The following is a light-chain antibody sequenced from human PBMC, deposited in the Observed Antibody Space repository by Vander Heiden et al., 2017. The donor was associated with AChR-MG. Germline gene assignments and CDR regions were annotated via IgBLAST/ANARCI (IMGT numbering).Light chain of an antibody. V-gene: IGLV1-40*01. CDR2: ANT. J-gene: IGLJ3*02. CDR1: SSNIGADYT. CDR3: QAYDSSLSGSWV. Sequence: QSALTQPPSVSGAPGQRVTISCTGSSSNIGADYTVHWYQQLPGTAPKRLIYANTNRASGVPDRFSGSKSGTSASLAITGLQAEDEADYYCQAYDSSLSGSWVFGGGTKLTVL.